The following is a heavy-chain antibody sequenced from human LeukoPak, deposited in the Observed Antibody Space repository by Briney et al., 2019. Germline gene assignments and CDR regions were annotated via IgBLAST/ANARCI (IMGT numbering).Heavy chain of an antibody. D-gene: IGHD3-10*01. Sequence: SETLSLTCTVSGGSICSYYWSWIRQPPGKGLEWIGYIYYSGSTNYNPSLKSRVTISVDTSKNQFSLKLSSVTAADTAVYYCARTSGAAEYFQHWGQGTLVTVSS. CDR1: GGSICSYY. J-gene: IGHJ1*01. V-gene: IGHV4-59*01. CDR2: IYYSGST. CDR3: ARTSGAAEYFQH.